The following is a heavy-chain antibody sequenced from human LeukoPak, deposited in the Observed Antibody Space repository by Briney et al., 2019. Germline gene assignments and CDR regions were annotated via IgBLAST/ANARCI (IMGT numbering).Heavy chain of an antibody. V-gene: IGHV1-2*02. CDR3: ARGEGDYYGSGSYLYYYYMDV. CDR1: GYTFTGYY. D-gene: IGHD3-10*01. CDR2: INPNSGGT. J-gene: IGHJ6*03. Sequence: HAASVKVSCKASGYTFTGYYMHWVRQAPGQGLEWMGWINPNSGGTNYAQKFQGRVTMTRDTSISTAYMELSRLRSDDTAVYYCARGEGDYYGSGSYLYYYYMDVWGKGTTVTISS.